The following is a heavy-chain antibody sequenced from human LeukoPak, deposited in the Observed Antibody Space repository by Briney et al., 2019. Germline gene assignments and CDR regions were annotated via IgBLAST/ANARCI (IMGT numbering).Heavy chain of an antibody. J-gene: IGHJ4*02. CDR2: LTASGETT. CDR1: GFTFSSYA. V-gene: IGHV3-23*01. D-gene: IGHD3-9*01. CDR3: AANGESTDWHWNY. Sequence: GGSLRLSCAASGFTFSSYAMSWVRQAPGKGLEWVSALTASGETTYYADSVKGRFTISRDNSKNTLFLQMNSLRAEDTAVYYCAANGESTDWHWNYWGQGTLVTVSS.